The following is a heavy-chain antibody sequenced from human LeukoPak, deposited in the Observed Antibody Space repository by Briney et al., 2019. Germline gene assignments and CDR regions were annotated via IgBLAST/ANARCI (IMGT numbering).Heavy chain of an antibody. CDR1: GYTLTNYY. D-gene: IGHD4/OR15-4a*01. CDR3: ARDLDYGEKSEDY. J-gene: IGHJ4*02. Sequence: ASVKVSCKASGYTLTNYYLHWVRQAPGQGLEWMGTINPSVGSTNYARELQGRVTMTRDTSTSTVYMELSSLRSEDTAVYYCARDLDYGEKSEDYWGQGTLVTVSS. CDR2: INPSVGST. V-gene: IGHV1-46*04.